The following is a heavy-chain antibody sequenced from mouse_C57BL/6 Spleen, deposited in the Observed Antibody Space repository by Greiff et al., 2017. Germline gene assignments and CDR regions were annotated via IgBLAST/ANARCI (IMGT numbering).Heavy chain of an antibody. CDR2: INPNNGGT. D-gene: IGHD2-14*01. CDR3: ARWGTFDY. V-gene: IGHV1-26*01. Sequence: EVQLQQSGPELVKPGASVKISCKASGYTFTDYYMNWVKQSHGKSLEWIGDINPNNGGTSYNQKFKGKATLTVDKSSSTAYMELRSLTSEDSAVYYCARWGTFDYWGQGTTRTVSS. J-gene: IGHJ2*01. CDR1: GYTFTDYY.